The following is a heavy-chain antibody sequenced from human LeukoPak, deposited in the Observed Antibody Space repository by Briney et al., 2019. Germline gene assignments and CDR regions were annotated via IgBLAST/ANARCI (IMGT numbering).Heavy chain of an antibody. J-gene: IGHJ4*02. D-gene: IGHD4-11*01. CDR3: AKLTVPGYYSNFYFDY. Sequence: PGGSLRLSCAASGFTFSSYAMSWVRQAPGKGLEWVSAISGSGGSTYYADSVKGRFTISRDNSKNTLYLQMNSLRAEDTAVYYCAKLTVPGYYSNFYFDYWGQGTLVTVSS. CDR1: GFTFSSYA. V-gene: IGHV3-23*01. CDR2: ISGSGGST.